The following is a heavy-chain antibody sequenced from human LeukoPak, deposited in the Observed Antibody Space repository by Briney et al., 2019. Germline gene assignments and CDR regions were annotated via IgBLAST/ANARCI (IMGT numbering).Heavy chain of an antibody. D-gene: IGHD5-12*01. Sequence: SETLSLTCTVSGGSISDSYWSWIRQPPGKGLEWIGKIHDSGITNYNPSLKSRVTLSVDTSKKQFSLNLNSVTAADTAVYYCARGGYMSNWFEHWGQGTPVTVSS. J-gene: IGHJ5*02. V-gene: IGHV4-59*01. CDR3: ARGGYMSNWFEH. CDR2: IHDSGIT. CDR1: GGSISDSY.